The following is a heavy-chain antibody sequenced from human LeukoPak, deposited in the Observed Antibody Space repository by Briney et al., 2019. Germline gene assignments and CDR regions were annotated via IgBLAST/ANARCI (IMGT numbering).Heavy chain of an antibody. CDR1: GGSISSYY. Sequence: TSETLSLTCTVSGGSISSYYWSWIRQPPGKGLEWIGYIYYSGSTNYNPSLKSRVTISVDTSKNQFSLKLSSVTAADTAVYYCARERGLYSSGWHENWFDPWGQGTLVTVSS. D-gene: IGHD6-19*01. CDR2: IYYSGST. J-gene: IGHJ5*02. CDR3: ARERGLYSSGWHENWFDP. V-gene: IGHV4-59*01.